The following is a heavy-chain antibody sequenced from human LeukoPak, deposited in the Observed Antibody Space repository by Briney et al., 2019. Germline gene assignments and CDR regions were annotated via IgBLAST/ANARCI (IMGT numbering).Heavy chain of an antibody. CDR2: IHYSGST. D-gene: IGHD4-17*01. CDR3: ARGIEVYGDYGFFDL. CDR1: GGSISIRDYY. V-gene: IGHV4-39*07. Sequence: SETLSLTCTVSGGSISIRDYYWGWIRQPPGTGLEWIALIHYSGSTNYNPSLKSRVTISVDTSKNQFSLKLSSVTAADTAVYYCARGIEVYGDYGFFDLWGRGTLVTVSS. J-gene: IGHJ2*01.